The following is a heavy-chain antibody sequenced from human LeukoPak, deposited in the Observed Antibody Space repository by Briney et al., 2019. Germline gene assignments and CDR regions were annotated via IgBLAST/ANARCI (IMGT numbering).Heavy chain of an antibody. CDR2: INADSGDT. CDR3: ARGWNSSPRDF. V-gene: IGHV1-2*02. J-gene: IGHJ4*02. Sequence: GASVKVSCKASGYTFTGYYMHWVRQAPGQGLEWMGRINADSGDTNYAQKFQGRVTMTRDTSISTAYMELSSLRFDDTAVYYCARGWNSSPRDFWGQGTLVTVSS. CDR1: GYTFTGYY. D-gene: IGHD1/OR15-1a*01.